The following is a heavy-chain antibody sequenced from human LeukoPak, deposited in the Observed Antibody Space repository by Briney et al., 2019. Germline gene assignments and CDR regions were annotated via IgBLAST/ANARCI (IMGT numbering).Heavy chain of an antibody. J-gene: IGHJ3*01. CDR3: AKDLHYYDRSWERGV. CDR1: GFTFSSYE. CDR2: ISSSGSTI. V-gene: IGHV3-48*03. Sequence: GGSLRLSCAASGFTFSSYEMHWVRQAPGRGLEWVSYISSSGSTIYYADSVKGRFTISRDNSKNTLYLHMNSLRAEDTAVYYCAKDLHYYDRSWERGVWGQGTMVTVSS. D-gene: IGHD3-22*01.